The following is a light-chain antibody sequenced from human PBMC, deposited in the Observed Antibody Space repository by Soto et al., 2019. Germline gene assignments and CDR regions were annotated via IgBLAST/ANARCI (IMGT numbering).Light chain of an antibody. J-gene: IGLJ3*02. V-gene: IGLV1-47*01. CDR3: AAWDDSLSDWV. CDR2: RNN. Sequence: QSVLTQPPSASGTPGQRVTISCSGSSSNIGSNYVYWYQQLPGTAPKLLIYRNNQRPSGVPARFSGSKSGTSASLAISGLRSEDEADYYCAAWDDSLSDWVFGGGTKVTVL. CDR1: SSNIGSNY.